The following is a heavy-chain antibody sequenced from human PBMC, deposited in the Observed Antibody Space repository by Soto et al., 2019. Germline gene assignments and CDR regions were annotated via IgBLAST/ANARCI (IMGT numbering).Heavy chain of an antibody. D-gene: IGHD2-15*01. CDR1: GVTFSSYA. V-gene: IGHV1-69*13. Sequence: ASVKVSCKASGVTFSSYAISWVRQAPGQGLEWMGGIIPIFGTANYAQKFQGRVTITADESTSTAYMELSSLRSEDTAVYYCARCGGSCYSAPPNYYYYGMDVWGQGTTVTVSS. CDR3: ARCGGSCYSAPPNYYYYGMDV. CDR2: IIPIFGTA. J-gene: IGHJ6*02.